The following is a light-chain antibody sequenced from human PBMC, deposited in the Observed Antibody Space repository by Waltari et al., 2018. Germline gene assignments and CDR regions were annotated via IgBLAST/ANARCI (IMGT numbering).Light chain of an antibody. CDR1: QSVSRH. Sequence: EIVLTQSPAVLSLFPGERATLSCRASQSVSRHLAWFQQKPGQPPRLLIYDASKRATGIPPRLSGSGSETDFTLTISSLAPEDFAVYYCHQRSDWPTWTFGQGTKVEI. J-gene: IGKJ1*01. CDR3: HQRSDWPTWT. CDR2: DAS. V-gene: IGKV3-11*01.